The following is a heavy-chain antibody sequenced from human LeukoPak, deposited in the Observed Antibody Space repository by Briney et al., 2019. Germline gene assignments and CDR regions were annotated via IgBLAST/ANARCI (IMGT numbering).Heavy chain of an antibody. J-gene: IGHJ4*02. V-gene: IGHV1-69*13. CDR2: IIPIFGTA. CDR3: ASKRGYSYGLDY. D-gene: IGHD5-18*01. CDR1: GGTFSSYA. Sequence: SVKVSCKASGGTFSSYAISWVRQAPGQGLEWMGGIIPIFGTANYAQKFQGRVTITADESTSTGYMELSSLRSEDTAVYYCASKRGYSYGLDYWGQGTLVTVSS.